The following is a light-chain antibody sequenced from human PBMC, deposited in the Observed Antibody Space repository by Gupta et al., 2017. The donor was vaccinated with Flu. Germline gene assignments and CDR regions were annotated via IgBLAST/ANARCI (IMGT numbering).Light chain of an antibody. CDR2: GGT. V-gene: IGLV2-23*01. CDR1: TGDVGSIKS. J-gene: IGLJ1*01. Sequence: ITISWTGSTGDVGSIKSVSWYQQGPGKAPKVIIYGGTKRPSGVSNRFSGSPSGNTASLTISGHQIEDEADYHCLSDACSGKYVFGNGTKVSVL. CDR3: LSDACSGKYV.